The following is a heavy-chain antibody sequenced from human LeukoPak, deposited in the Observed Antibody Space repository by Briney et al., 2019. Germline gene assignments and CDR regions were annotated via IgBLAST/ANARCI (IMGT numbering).Heavy chain of an antibody. Sequence: ASVNVSRKTSVYTFTTYFIHSVRPAPGQGLEWMGIISLLGSTTKYRQKFKGRVTMTRDMSTSTVYMELSSLRSEDSALYYCARDYSTWRHFDFWGQGTLVTVSS. V-gene: IGHV1-46*01. CDR2: ISLLGSTT. D-gene: IGHD6-13*01. J-gene: IGHJ4*02. CDR3: ARDYSTWRHFDF. CDR1: VYTFTTYF.